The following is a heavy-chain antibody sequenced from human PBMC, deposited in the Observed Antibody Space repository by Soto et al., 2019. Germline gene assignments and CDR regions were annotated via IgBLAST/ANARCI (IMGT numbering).Heavy chain of an antibody. CDR3: ARGGEDIVVVPEPRGYYYYYYMDV. Sequence: GGSLRLSCAASGFTFSSYGMHWVRQAPGKGLEWVAVIWYDGSNKYYADSVKGRFTISRDNSKNTLYLQMNSLRAEDTAVYYCARGGEDIVVVPEPRGYYYYYYMDVWGKGTTVTVSS. J-gene: IGHJ6*03. CDR2: IWYDGSNK. D-gene: IGHD2-2*01. V-gene: IGHV3-33*01. CDR1: GFTFSSYG.